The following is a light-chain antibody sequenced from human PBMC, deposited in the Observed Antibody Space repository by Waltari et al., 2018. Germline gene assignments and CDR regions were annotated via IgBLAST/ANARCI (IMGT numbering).Light chain of an antibody. CDR1: SSDVGPYNL. Sequence: QSALTQPASVSGSPGQSITTSCTGPSSDVGPYNLVSWYQQHPGKAPKLLIYEGSKRPSGVSDRFSGSRSGNTASLTISGLQADDEGYYYCCSYAGGRTWVFGGGTKLTVL. CDR3: CSYAGGRTWV. V-gene: IGLV2-23*01. J-gene: IGLJ3*02. CDR2: EGS.